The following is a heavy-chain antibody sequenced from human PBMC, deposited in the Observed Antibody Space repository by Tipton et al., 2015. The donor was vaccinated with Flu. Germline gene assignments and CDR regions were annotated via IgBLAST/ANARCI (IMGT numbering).Heavy chain of an antibody. CDR1: GDSVTNDW. CDR2: TYHRGNT. D-gene: IGHD3-22*01. CDR3: AGFFDLTGDYLPDTFER. V-gene: IGHV4-59*02. J-gene: IGHJ3*01. Sequence: TLSLTCTVSGDSVTNDWWTWIRQPPGKGLEWIGSTYHRGNTNYNPSLKRRVVISVVTAKSPFSLKLTSVTDADTAVYYCAGFFDLTGDYLPDTFERWGLGTVVTVST.